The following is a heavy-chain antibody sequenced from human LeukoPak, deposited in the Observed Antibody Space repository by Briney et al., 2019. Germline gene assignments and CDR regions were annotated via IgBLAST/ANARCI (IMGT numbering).Heavy chain of an antibody. J-gene: IGHJ4*02. CDR3: ARVSGVGATELYFDY. D-gene: IGHD1-26*01. V-gene: IGHV4-34*01. Sequence: SETLSLTCAVYGGSFSGYYWSWIRQPPGKGLEWIGEINHSGSTNYNPSLKSRVTISVDTSKNQFSLKLSSVTAADTAVYYCARVSGVGATELYFDYWGQGTLVTVSS. CDR1: GGSFSGYY. CDR2: INHSGST.